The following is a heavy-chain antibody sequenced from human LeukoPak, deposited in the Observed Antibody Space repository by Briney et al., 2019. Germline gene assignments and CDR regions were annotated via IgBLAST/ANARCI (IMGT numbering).Heavy chain of an antibody. Sequence: PGGSLRLSCAASGFTFSSYGMHWVRQAPGKGLEWVTFINYDGSNKHDADSVKGRFTISRDNSKNTLYLQMNSLRAEDTAVYYCAKAGSGGSFDYWGQGALVTVSS. J-gene: IGHJ4*02. CDR2: INYDGSNK. CDR1: GFTFSSYG. V-gene: IGHV3-30*02. CDR3: AKAGSGGSFDY. D-gene: IGHD2-15*01.